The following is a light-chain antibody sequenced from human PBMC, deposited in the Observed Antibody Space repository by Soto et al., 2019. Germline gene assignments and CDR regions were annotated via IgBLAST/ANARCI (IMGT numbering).Light chain of an antibody. CDR1: QSISSW. V-gene: IGKV1-5*01. CDR2: DAS. J-gene: IGKJ5*01. Sequence: DIQMTQSPSTLSASVGDSVTISCRASQSISSWLAWYQQKPGKAPKLXIYDASSLESGVPSRFSGSGSGTELTLTISSLQPDDFATYYCQQYNSYSTITFGQGTRLEIK. CDR3: QQYNSYSTIT.